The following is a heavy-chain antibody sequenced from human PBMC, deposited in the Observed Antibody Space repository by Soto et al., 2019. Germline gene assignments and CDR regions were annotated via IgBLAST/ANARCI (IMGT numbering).Heavy chain of an antibody. CDR2: ISTYNGNT. CDR1: GYTFTTYG. CDR3: ARAKVLITPNWFDP. D-gene: IGHD3-22*01. J-gene: IGHJ5*02. Sequence: QVRLVQSAGEVKKPGASVKVSCKASGYTFTTYGITWVRQAPGQGLEYLGWISTYNGNTDFAQKVQNRVTFTTDTSTNTAYMELRSLRPDDTAVYYCARAKVLITPNWFDPWGQGTLVTVSS. V-gene: IGHV1-18*01.